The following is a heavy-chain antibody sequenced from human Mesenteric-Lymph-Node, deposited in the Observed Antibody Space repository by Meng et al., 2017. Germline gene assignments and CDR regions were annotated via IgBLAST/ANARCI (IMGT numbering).Heavy chain of an antibody. Sequence: SETLSLTCTVSGGSISSYYWSWIRQPPGKGLEWIGYIYYSGSTNYNPSLKSRVTISLDTSKNQFSLKLSSVTAADTAVYFCAKSVSVSGGPFDSWGQGALVTVSS. J-gene: IGHJ4*02. CDR2: IYYSGST. CDR1: GGSISSYY. V-gene: IGHV4-59*01. D-gene: IGHD6-19*01. CDR3: AKSVSVSGGPFDS.